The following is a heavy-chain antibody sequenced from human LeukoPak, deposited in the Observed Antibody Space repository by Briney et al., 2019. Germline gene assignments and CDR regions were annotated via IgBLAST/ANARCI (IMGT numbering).Heavy chain of an antibody. CDR2: INHRGSG. J-gene: IGHJ5*02. D-gene: IGHD5-12*01. V-gene: IGHV4-34*01. Sequence: PSETLTLTCGVYGEPLSGYYWTWIRQPPGKGLEWIGDINHRGSGTYNPSPKSRLTISADTSKNQFSLRLISVTAADTAVYYCARVDIVTTNFFDPWGQGALVFVSS. CDR1: GEPLSGYY. CDR3: ARVDIVTTNFFDP.